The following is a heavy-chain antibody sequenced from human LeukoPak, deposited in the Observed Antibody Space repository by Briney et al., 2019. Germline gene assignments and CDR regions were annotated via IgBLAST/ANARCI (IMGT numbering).Heavy chain of an antibody. D-gene: IGHD5-18*01. CDR3: ARDHGYSYGRVGYYYYGMDV. CDR1: GDSVSSNSAA. V-gene: IGHV6-1*01. Sequence: SQTLSLTCAISGDSVSSNSAAWNWIRQSPSRSLEWLGRTYYRSKWYNDYAVSVKSRITINPDTSKNQFSLQLNSVTPEDTAVYYCARDHGYSYGRVGYYYYGMDVWGQGTTVTVSS. CDR2: TYYRSKWYN. J-gene: IGHJ6*02.